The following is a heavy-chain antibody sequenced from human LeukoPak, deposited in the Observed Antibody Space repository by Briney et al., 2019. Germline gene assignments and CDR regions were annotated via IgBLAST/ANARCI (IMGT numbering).Heavy chain of an antibody. Sequence: ASVKVSCKTSGYRFTSYDINWVRQTTGQGLEWMGWMNPHSGTTGYAQKFQSRLTLPRNTSISTAYLELSSLTSEDTAVYYCARGSENNFDSSGPIGFWGQGTLVTVSS. CDR2: MNPHSGTT. CDR1: GYRFTSYD. D-gene: IGHD3-22*01. J-gene: IGHJ4*02. V-gene: IGHV1-8*01. CDR3: ARGSENNFDSSGPIGF.